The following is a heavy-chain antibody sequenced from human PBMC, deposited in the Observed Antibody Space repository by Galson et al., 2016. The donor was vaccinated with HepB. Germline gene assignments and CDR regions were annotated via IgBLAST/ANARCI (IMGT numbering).Heavy chain of an antibody. V-gene: IGHV1-46*01. D-gene: IGHD2-15*01. Sequence: SVKVSCKASGYTFTSYYMHWVRQAPGQGLEWMGIINPSGGSTTYAQEFQGRVTMTRDTSTSTVYMELSSLRSDDTAVYYCARDSSPCSGGSCYSGWYFDLWGRGTLVTVSS. J-gene: IGHJ2*01. CDR1: GYTFTSYY. CDR3: ARDSSPCSGGSCYSGWYFDL. CDR2: INPSGGST.